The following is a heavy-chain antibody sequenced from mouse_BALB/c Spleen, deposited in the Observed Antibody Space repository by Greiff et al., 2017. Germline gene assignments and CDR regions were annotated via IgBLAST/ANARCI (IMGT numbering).Heavy chain of an antibody. J-gene: IGHJ2*01. CDR3: ASMITTRGVYCDY. CDR2: IDPANGNT. Sequence: EVQLQQSGAELVKPGASVKLSCTASGFNIKDTYMHWVKQRPEQGLEWIGRIDPANGNTKYDPKFQGKAPITADTSYNTAYLQLSSLTSEDTAVYYCASMITTRGVYCDYWGQGTTLTVSS. V-gene: IGHV14-3*02. D-gene: IGHD2-4*01. CDR1: GFNIKDTY.